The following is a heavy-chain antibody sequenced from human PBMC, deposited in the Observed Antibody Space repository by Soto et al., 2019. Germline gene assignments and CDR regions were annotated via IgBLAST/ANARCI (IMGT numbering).Heavy chain of an antibody. J-gene: IGHJ4*02. Sequence: ASVKVSCKASGYTFTSYAIHWVRQAPGQRLEWMGWINAGNGNAKYSQKFQGRVTITRDTSASTAYMELSSLRSEDTAVYYCARASMETVNDYWGQGALVTVSS. CDR2: INAGNGNA. D-gene: IGHD4-4*01. V-gene: IGHV1-3*01. CDR1: GYTFTSYA. CDR3: ARASMETVNDY.